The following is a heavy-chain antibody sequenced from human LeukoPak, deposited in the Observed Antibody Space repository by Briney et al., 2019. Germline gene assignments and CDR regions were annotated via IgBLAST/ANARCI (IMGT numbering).Heavy chain of an antibody. Sequence: GESLKISWKCSGYRFTSYWIGWVRPIPGKGPEWMGIIYPGDSDTRYSPSSQGQVTISADKSISTAYLQWSSLKASDTALYNCARQDSSSSYFDYWGQGTLVTVSS. D-gene: IGHD6-6*01. CDR2: IYPGDSDT. V-gene: IGHV5-51*01. J-gene: IGHJ4*02. CDR3: ARQDSSSSYFDY. CDR1: GYRFTSYW.